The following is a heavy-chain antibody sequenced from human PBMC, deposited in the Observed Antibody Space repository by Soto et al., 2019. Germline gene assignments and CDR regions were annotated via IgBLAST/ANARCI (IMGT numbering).Heavy chain of an antibody. CDR2: INNDGSNT. CDR1: GFTFSNYW. CDR3: DRGSTNGYSFGYMDH. Sequence: GSLRLSCTASGFTFSNYWMHWVRRDPGKGLVWVSLINNDGSNTKYADSVQGRVTVSRDNAKNTMYLQMNSLRVEDTGVYYCDRGSTNGYSFGYMDHWGHGTQVTVSS. J-gene: IGHJ4*01. D-gene: IGHD5-18*01. V-gene: IGHV3-74*01.